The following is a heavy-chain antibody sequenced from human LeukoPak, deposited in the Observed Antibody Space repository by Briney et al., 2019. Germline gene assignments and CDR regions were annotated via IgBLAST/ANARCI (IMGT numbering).Heavy chain of an antibody. CDR3: AKHRFESGGYHSTD. CDR2: ISGGSGST. D-gene: IGHD3-22*01. V-gene: IGHV3-23*01. Sequence: GGSLRLSCAASGFTFSSYAMSWVRQAPGKGLAWVSTISGGSGSTYCADSVKGRFTISRDNSKNTLCLQMNSLRDEDTAVCYCAKHRFESGGYHSTDWGQGTLVTVSS. J-gene: IGHJ4*02. CDR1: GFTFSSYA.